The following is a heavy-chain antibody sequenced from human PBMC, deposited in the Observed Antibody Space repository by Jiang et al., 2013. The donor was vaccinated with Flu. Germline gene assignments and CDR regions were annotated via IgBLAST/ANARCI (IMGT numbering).Heavy chain of an antibody. V-gene: IGHV3-30*18. Sequence: SCAASGFTFSSYGMHWVRQAPGKGLEWVAVISYDGSNKYYADSVKGRFTISRDNSKNTLYLQMNSLRAEDTAVYYCAKGRLHLGELSFPGYWGQGTLVTVSS. CDR2: ISYDGSNK. D-gene: IGHD3-16*02. J-gene: IGHJ4*02. CDR1: GFTFSSYG. CDR3: AKGRLHLGELSFPGY.